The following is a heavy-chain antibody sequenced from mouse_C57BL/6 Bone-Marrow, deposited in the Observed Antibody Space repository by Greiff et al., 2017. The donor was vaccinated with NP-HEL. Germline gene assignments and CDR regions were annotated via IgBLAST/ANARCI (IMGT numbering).Heavy chain of an antibody. CDR2: IHPNSGST. V-gene: IGHV1-64*01. CDR1: GYTFTSYW. Sequence: VQLQQPGAELVKPGASVKLSCKASGYTFTSYWMHWVKQRPGQGLEWIGMIHPNSGSTNYNEKFKSKATLTVDKSSSTAYMQLSSLTSEDSAVYYCAREAPYYSNWGFAYWGQGTLVTVSA. CDR3: AREAPYYSNWGFAY. D-gene: IGHD2-5*01. J-gene: IGHJ3*01.